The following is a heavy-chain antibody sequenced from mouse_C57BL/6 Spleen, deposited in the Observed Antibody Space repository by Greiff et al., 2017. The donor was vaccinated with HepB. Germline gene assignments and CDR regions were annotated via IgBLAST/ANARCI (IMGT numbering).Heavy chain of an antibody. V-gene: IGHV5-4*01. CDR2: ISDGGSYT. D-gene: IGHD2-5*01. CDR3: ARAYSNHDWYFDV. Sequence: EVQGVESGGGLVKPGGSLKLSCAASGFTFSSYAMSWVRQTPEKRLEWVATISDGGSYTYYPDNGKGRFTISRDNAKNNLYLQMSHLKSEDTAMYYCARAYSNHDWYFDVWGTGTTVTVSS. CDR1: GFTFSSYA. J-gene: IGHJ1*03.